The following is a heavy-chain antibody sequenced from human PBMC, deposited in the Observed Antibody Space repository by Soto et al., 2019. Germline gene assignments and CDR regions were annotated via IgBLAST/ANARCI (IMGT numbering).Heavy chain of an antibody. CDR3: VKGEYCSGGTCYEGHY. J-gene: IGHJ4*02. CDR1: GFTLRRYV. V-gene: IGHV3-64D*08. D-gene: IGHD2-15*01. Sequence: GGSLRLSCSAFGFTLRRYVLHWVRQAPGKGPEYVSGISSSGGVTNYADSVKGRFTISRDNSKNILYLQMSSLRADDTAIYYCVKGEYCSGGTCYEGHYWGQGT. CDR2: ISSSGGVT.